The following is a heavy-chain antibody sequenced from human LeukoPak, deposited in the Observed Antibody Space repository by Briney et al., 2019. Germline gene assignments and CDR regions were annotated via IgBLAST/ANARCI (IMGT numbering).Heavy chain of an antibody. CDR3: ANGGRYSSGFDP. CDR1: GFTFSSYA. V-gene: IGHV3-23*01. D-gene: IGHD5-12*01. CDR2: ISGRGGST. Sequence: GGSLRLSCAASGFTFSSYAMSWVRQAPGKGLEWVSGISGRGGSTYYADSVKGRFTITRDKSKNTLYLQMNSLRAEDTAVYYCANGGRYSSGFDPWGQGTLVTVSS. J-gene: IGHJ5*02.